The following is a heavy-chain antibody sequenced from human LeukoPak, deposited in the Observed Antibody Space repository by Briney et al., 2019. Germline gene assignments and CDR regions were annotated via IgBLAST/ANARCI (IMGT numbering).Heavy chain of an antibody. CDR2: INPSGGST. J-gene: IGHJ4*02. V-gene: IGHV1-46*01. CDR3: ARARVMTHFDY. CDR1: GYTFTSYY. D-gene: IGHD3-16*01. Sequence: ASVKVSCKASGYTFTSYYMHWVRQAPGQGLEWMGIINPSGGSTSYAQKFQGRVTMTRDMSTSTVHMELSSLRSEDTAVYYCARARVMTHFDYWGQGTLVTVSS.